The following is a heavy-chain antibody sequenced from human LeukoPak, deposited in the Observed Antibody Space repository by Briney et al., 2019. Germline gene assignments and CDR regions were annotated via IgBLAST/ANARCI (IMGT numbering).Heavy chain of an antibody. V-gene: IGHV3-30*18. Sequence: GGSLRLSCAASGFTFSSYGMHWVRQAPGKGLEWVAVISYDGSNKYYADSVKGRFTISRDNSKNTLYLQMNSLRAEDTAVYYWANPIWVLPAAFDYGGREPLVTVSS. CDR3: ANPIWVLPAAFDY. CDR1: GFTFSSYG. CDR2: ISYDGSNK. J-gene: IGHJ4*02. D-gene: IGHD1-14*01.